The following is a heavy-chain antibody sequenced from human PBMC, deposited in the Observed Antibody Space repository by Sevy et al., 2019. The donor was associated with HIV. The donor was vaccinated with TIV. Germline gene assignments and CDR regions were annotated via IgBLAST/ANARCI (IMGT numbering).Heavy chain of an antibody. Sequence: GGSLRLSCVASTFTFETYAMSWVRQAPGKGLEWVSYISGSSNYIYYADSLKGRFTISRDNAKKSLYLQLTSLRVEDTAMYYCARLPTGLQSFNYLLSTYFDSWGQGTLVTVSS. D-gene: IGHD3-9*01. J-gene: IGHJ4*02. V-gene: IGHV3-21*04. CDR2: ISGSSNYI. CDR1: TFTFETYA. CDR3: ARLPTGLQSFNYLLSTYFDS.